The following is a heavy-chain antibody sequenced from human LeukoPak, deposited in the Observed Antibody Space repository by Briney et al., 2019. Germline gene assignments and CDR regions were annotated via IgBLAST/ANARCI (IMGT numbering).Heavy chain of an antibody. D-gene: IGHD1-26*01. CDR2: IYYSGST. CDR3: ARKGRRYSGSYYGLPDGYGAFDI. Sequence: PSETLSLTCTVSGGSISSSSYYWGWIRQPPGKGLEWIGSIYYSGSTYYNPSLKSRVTISVDTSKNQFSLKLSSVTAADTAVYYCARKGRRYSGSYYGLPDGYGAFDIWGQGTMVTVSS. J-gene: IGHJ3*02. V-gene: IGHV4-39*07. CDR1: GGSISSSSYY.